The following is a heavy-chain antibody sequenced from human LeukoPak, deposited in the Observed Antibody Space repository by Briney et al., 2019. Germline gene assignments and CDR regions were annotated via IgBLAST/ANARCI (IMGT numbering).Heavy chain of an antibody. CDR2: ISISSSTI. V-gene: IGHV3-48*01. CDR3: ARERASITMIVVRDYYYMDV. J-gene: IGHJ6*03. CDR1: GFTFSSNS. Sequence: QPGGSLRLSCAASGFTFSSNSMNWVRQAPGKGLEWISYISISSSTIYYADSVKGRFTISRDNAKNSLYLQMNSLRAEDTAVYYCARERASITMIVVRDYYYMDVWGKGTTVTVSS. D-gene: IGHD3-22*01.